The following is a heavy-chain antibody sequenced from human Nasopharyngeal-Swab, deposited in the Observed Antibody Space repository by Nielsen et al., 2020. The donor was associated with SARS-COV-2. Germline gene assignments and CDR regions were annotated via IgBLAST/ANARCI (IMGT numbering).Heavy chain of an antibody. CDR1: GFTFSSYN. D-gene: IGHD1-26*01. Sequence: GESLKISCAASGFTFSSYNMNWVRQAPGKGLEWVSSISSSSSYIYYADSVKGRFTISRDNAKNSLYLQMNSLRAEDTAVYYCARDKLGGGLGYYYGMDVWGQGTTVTVSS. CDR3: ARDKLGGGLGYYYGMDV. J-gene: IGHJ6*02. CDR2: ISSSSSYI. V-gene: IGHV3-21*01.